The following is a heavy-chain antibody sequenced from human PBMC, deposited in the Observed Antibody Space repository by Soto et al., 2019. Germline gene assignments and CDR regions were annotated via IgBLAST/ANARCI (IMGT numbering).Heavy chain of an antibody. J-gene: IGHJ4*02. CDR3: ARWRSGWYGFYFDY. CDR2: IWYDGSNK. Sequence: QVQLVESGGGVVQPGRSLRLSCVASGFTFSNFGMHWVRQAPGKGLEWVAVIWYDGSNKYYADSVQGRFTISRDNSKDTLYLQMNSLRAEDTAVYYCARWRSGWYGFYFDYWGQGTLVTVSS. V-gene: IGHV3-33*01. D-gene: IGHD6-19*01. CDR1: GFTFSNFG.